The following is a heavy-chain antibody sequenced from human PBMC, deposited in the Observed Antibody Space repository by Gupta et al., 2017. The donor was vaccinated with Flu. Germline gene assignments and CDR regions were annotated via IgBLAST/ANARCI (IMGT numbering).Heavy chain of an antibody. D-gene: IGHD4-4*01. CDR2: IVVGSGKH. CDR1: TRCA. CDR3: AAAADYSNPPQGDY. V-gene: IGHV1-58*01. Sequence: TRCAVELVRPGRGQRLEVIGLIVVGSGKHNYGKKVPERSHITRDMSTSTAYMELSSLRSEDTAVYYCAAAADYSNPPQGDYWGQGTLVTVSS. J-gene: IGHJ4*02.